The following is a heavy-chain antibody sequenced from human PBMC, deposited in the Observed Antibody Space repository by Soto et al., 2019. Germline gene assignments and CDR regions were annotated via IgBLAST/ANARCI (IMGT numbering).Heavy chain of an antibody. CDR2: IRSKAYGGTT. V-gene: IGHV3-49*03. Sequence: GSLRLSCTASGFTFGDYAMSWFRQAPGKGLEWVGFIRSKAYGGTTEYAASVKGRFTISRDDSKSIAYLQMNSLKTEDTAVYYCTRDIWTGRLVPTVTSYYYYMDVWGKGTTVTVSS. J-gene: IGHJ6*03. CDR1: GFTFGDYA. CDR3: TRDIWTGRLVPTVTSYYYYMDV. D-gene: IGHD4-4*01.